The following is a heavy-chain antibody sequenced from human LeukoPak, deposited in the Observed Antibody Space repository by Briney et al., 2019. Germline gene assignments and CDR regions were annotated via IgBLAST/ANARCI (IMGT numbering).Heavy chain of an antibody. CDR3: ARTVSTGNSGWNWFDP. J-gene: IGHJ5*02. CDR2: INPSGGST. D-gene: IGHD5/OR15-5a*01. Sequence: ASVKVSCKASGYTFTSYYMHWVRQAPGQGLEWMGIINPSGGSTSYAQKFQGRVTMTRDTSTSTVYMELGSLRSEDTAVYYCARTVSTGNSGWNWFDPWGQGTLVTVSS. CDR1: GYTFTSYY. V-gene: IGHV1-46*01.